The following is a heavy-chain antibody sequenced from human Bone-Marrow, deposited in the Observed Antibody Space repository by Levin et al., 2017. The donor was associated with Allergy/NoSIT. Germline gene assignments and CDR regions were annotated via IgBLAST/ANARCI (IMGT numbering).Heavy chain of an antibody. D-gene: IGHD6-19*01. V-gene: IGHV3-74*01. CDR1: GFTFSTYW. CDR2: ISSDGSST. Sequence: QPGESLKISCAASGFTFSTYWMHWVRQAPGKGLVWVSRISSDGSSTNYADSVKGRFTISRDNAKNTLYLQMSSLRAEDTAVYYCARFSVAGSYYYGMDVWGQGTTVTVSS. J-gene: IGHJ6*02. CDR3: ARFSVAGSYYYGMDV.